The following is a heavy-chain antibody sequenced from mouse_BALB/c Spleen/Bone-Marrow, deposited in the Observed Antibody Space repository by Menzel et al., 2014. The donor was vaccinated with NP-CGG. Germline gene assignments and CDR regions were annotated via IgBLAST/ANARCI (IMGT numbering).Heavy chain of an antibody. Sequence: QVQLQQSGAELVKPGASVKLSCKASGYTFTGYWMHWVKQGPGQGLEWIGEINPSNGRTNYNEQFKSKATLTVDISSGTAYMQLSSLTSEGSAVYYCAGDCGFYGGFAWFVYWGQGTLVTSSA. J-gene: IGHJ3*01. CDR3: AGDCGFYGGFAWFVY. CDR1: GYTFTGYW. V-gene: IGHV1S81*02. CDR2: INPSNGRT. D-gene: IGHD1-1*01.